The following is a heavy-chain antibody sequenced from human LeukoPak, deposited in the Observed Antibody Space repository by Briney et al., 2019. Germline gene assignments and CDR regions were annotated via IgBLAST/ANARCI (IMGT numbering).Heavy chain of an antibody. CDR3: ARGRYYYDSSGYLY. CDR1: GGSFSGYY. CDR2: INHSGST. V-gene: IGHV4-34*01. J-gene: IGHJ4*02. Sequence: PSETLSLTCAVYGGSFSGYYWSWIRQPPGKGLKWIGEINHSGSTNYNPSLKSRVTISVDTSKNQFSLKLSSVTAADTAVYYCARGRYYYDSSGYLYWGQGTLVTFSS. D-gene: IGHD3-22*01.